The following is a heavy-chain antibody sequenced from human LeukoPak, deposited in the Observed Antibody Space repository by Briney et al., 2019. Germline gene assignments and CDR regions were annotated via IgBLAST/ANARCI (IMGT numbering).Heavy chain of an antibody. CDR2: IYYSGST. D-gene: IGHD4/OR15-4a*01. CDR3: ARYLTGDYMDV. J-gene: IGHJ6*03. CDR1: GYSISSGYY. V-gene: IGHV4-61*01. Sequence: SETLSLTCTVSGYSISSGYYWSWIRQPPGKGLEWIGYIYYSGSTNYNPSLKSRVTISVDTSKNQFSLKLSSVTAADTAVYYCARYLTGDYMDVWGKGTTVTVSS.